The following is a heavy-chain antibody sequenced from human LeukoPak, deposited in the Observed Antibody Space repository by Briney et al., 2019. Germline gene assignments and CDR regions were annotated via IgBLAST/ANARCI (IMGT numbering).Heavy chain of an antibody. CDR1: GGSISSYF. CDR2: IYTSGST. V-gene: IGHV4-4*07. CDR3: ARAGTSGGLCDY. D-gene: IGHD1-14*01. Sequence: SETLSLTCTVSGGSISSYFWSWIRQPAGKGLVWIGRIYTSGSTKYNPSLQSRVTMSLDTSKNQLSLKLGSVTAADTAVYYCARAGTSGGLCDYWGQGTLVTVSS. J-gene: IGHJ4*02.